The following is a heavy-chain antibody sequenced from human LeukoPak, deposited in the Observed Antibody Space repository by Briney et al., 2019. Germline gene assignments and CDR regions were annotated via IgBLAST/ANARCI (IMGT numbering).Heavy chain of an antibody. V-gene: IGHV1-2*02. J-gene: IGHJ4*02. CDR3: ARVGYYGSGSYCY. D-gene: IGHD3-10*01. Sequence: ASVKVSCKASGYTFTGYYMHWVRQAPGQGLEWMGWINPNSGGTNYAQKFQGRVTMTRDTSISTAYMELSRLRSDDTAVYYCARVGYYGSGSYCYWGQGTLVTVSS. CDR1: GYTFTGYY. CDR2: INPNSGGT.